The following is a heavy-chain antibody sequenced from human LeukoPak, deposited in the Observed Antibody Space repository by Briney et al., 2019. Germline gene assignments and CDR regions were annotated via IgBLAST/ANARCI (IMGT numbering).Heavy chain of an antibody. Sequence: SLRLYCAASGFTFDDYAMHWVRQAPGKGLEWVSGISWNSGGIGYADSVKGRFTISRDNAKNSLYLQMNSLRAEDTALYYCAKDRAYSSSHFDYWGQGTLVTVSS. CDR1: GFTFDDYA. CDR3: AKDRAYSSSHFDY. J-gene: IGHJ4*02. CDR2: ISWNSGGI. D-gene: IGHD6-13*01. V-gene: IGHV3-9*01.